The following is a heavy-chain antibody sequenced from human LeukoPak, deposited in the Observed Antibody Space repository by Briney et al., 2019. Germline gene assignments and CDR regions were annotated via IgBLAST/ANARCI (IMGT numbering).Heavy chain of an antibody. CDR3: AKIPYGSGSSSFYFDH. Sequence: GGSLRLSCTASGFTFSDYAMSWVRQAPGKGLEWVSTVSDDGSGTYFADSLQGRFTISRDNAKNTLYLQMNSLRAEDTAVYYCAKIPYGSGSSSFYFDHWGQGTLVTVSS. J-gene: IGHJ4*02. CDR1: GFTFSDYA. D-gene: IGHD3-10*01. CDR2: VSDDGSGT. V-gene: IGHV3-23*01.